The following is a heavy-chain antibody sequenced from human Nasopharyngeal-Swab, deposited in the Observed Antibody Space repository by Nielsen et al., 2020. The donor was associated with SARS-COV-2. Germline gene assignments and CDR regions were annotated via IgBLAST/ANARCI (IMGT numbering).Heavy chain of an antibody. V-gene: IGHV5-51*01. D-gene: IGHD3-22*01. J-gene: IGHJ3*02. Sequence: GESLKISCQGSGYSFTSYCIGWVRQMPGKGLEWMGIIYTGDSDTRYSPSFQGQVTISADKSISTAYLQWSSLKASDTAMYYCASTTTYYYDSSPDAFDIWGQGTLVTVSS. CDR3: ASTTTYYYDSSPDAFDI. CDR1: GYSFTSYC. CDR2: IYTGDSDT.